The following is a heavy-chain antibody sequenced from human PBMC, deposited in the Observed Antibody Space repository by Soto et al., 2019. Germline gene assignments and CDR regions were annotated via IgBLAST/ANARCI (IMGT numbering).Heavy chain of an antibody. V-gene: IGHV3-23*01. CDR1: GFTFSSYA. CDR3: AKENGYSSSWFEFDY. Sequence: EVQLLESGGGLVQPGGSLRLSCAASGFTFSSYALSWVRQAPGKGLEWVSAISGSGGSTYYADSVKGRFTISSDNSKNTLYLQMNSLRAEDTAVYYCAKENGYSSSWFEFDYWGQGTLVTVSS. CDR2: ISGSGGST. D-gene: IGHD6-13*01. J-gene: IGHJ4*02.